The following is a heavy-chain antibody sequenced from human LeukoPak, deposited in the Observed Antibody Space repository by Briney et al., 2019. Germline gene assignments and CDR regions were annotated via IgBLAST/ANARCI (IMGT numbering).Heavy chain of an antibody. CDR1: GGSIVTSDYY. Sequence: SETLSLTCTVSGGSIVTSDYYWGWIRLPPGKGLEFIGTIYYTGNPYYNPSLKSRLTIAIDTSKTQFSLKLNSATAADTAVYYCARRGYYSGRFDIWGQGTMVTVSS. J-gene: IGHJ3*02. CDR3: ARRGYYSGRFDI. V-gene: IGHV4-39*01. D-gene: IGHD2-15*01. CDR2: IYYTGNP.